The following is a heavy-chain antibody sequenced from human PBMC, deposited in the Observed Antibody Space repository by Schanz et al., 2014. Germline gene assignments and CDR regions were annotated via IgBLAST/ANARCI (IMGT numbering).Heavy chain of an antibody. CDR1: GFSFTTYA. V-gene: IGHV3-23*01. J-gene: IGHJ4*02. D-gene: IGHD3-10*01. Sequence: EVQLLESGGGLVQPGGSLRLSCASSGFSFTTYAMSWVRQAPGKGLEWVSSISSGGGSTYYADSVRGRFTISRDNAENTLFLQMNSLRAEDTAVYYCARIGGSVFDYWAQGTLVTVSS. CDR2: ISSGGGST. CDR3: ARIGGSVFDY.